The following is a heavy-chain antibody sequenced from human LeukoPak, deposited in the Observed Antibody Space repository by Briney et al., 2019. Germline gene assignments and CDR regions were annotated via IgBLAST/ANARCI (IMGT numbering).Heavy chain of an antibody. D-gene: IGHD3-10*01. Sequence: PGGSLRLSCAASGFTFSSYAMHWVRQAPGKGLEWVAVISYDGSNKYYADSVKGRFTISRDNSKNTLYLQMNSLRAEDTAVYYCARDTGYGSGSSSNPWGQGTLVTVSS. CDR1: GFTFSSYA. CDR3: ARDTGYGSGSSSNP. J-gene: IGHJ5*02. V-gene: IGHV3-30-3*01. CDR2: ISYDGSNK.